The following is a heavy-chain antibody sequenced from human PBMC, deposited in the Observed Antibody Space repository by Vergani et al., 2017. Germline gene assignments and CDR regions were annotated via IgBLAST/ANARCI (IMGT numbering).Heavy chain of an antibody. CDR3: AXDVVPAATNYYYYGMDV. CDR2: INAGNGNT. Sequence: QVQLVQSGAEVKKPGASVKVSCKASGYTFTSYAMHWVRQAPGQRLEWMGWINAGNGNTKYSQKFQGRVTITRDTSASTAYMELSSLRSEDTAVYYCAXDVVPAATNYYYYGMDVWGQGTTVTVSS. V-gene: IGHV1-3*01. CDR1: GYTFTSYA. J-gene: IGHJ6*02. D-gene: IGHD2-2*01.